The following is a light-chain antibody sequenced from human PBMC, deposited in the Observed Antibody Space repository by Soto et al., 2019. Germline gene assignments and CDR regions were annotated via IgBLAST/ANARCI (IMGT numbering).Light chain of an antibody. CDR3: QQSYNTPVT. V-gene: IGKV1-39*01. J-gene: IGKJ5*01. Sequence: DIQMTQSPASLSASVEDRVTITCRASQTVRTYLNWYQQKPGKAPKLLIYAASNLQSGVPSRFSGSGSGTDFTLTITSLRPEDFATYWCQQSYNTPVTFGHGTRLEI. CDR1: QTVRTY. CDR2: AAS.